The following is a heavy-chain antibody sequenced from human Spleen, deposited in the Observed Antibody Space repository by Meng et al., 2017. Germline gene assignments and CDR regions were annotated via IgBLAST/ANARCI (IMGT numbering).Heavy chain of an antibody. Sequence: QVELVESGGGVVQPGGSLRLSCAASGITFNTYAMHWVRQAPGKGLEWVSLMSFDGAQIYYSDSVRGRFTISRDNSKNTLYLQMNSLRAEDTAVYYCARDKPPNDVWGRGTLVTVSS. CDR2: MSFDGAQI. J-gene: IGHJ2*01. V-gene: IGHV3-30*01. CDR3: ARDKPPNDV. CDR1: GITFNTYA.